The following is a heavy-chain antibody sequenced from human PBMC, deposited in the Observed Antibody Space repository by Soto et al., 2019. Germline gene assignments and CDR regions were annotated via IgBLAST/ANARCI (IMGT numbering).Heavy chain of an antibody. V-gene: IGHV4-30-4*01. J-gene: IGHJ4*02. CDR1: GGSINSDEYY. CDR2: VYYTGST. CDR3: ARDPSNSPDLFDS. Sequence: QVQLQESGPGLVKPSQTLSLTCSVSGGSINSDEYYWSWIRQPPGGGLEWIGHVYYTGSTSYSPSLKSRLTISVDTSKNQFSLRLNSVSAADTAVYYCARDPSNSPDLFDSWGQGTLVTVSS. D-gene: IGHD1-1*01.